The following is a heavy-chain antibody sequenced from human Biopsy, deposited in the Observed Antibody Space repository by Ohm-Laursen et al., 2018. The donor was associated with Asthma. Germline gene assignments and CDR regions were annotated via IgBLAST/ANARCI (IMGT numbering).Heavy chain of an antibody. Sequence: SLRLSCTASGFSFDDCAMHWVRQAPGKGLEWVSSISWNSGNIDYADSVKGRFTISRDNAKNSLYLQMQSLRPEDTAFYYCARSADYYDSTDYLDFWGRGTLVTVSS. CDR2: ISWNSGNI. D-gene: IGHD3-22*01. J-gene: IGHJ4*01. V-gene: IGHV3-9*01. CDR1: GFSFDDCA. CDR3: ARSADYYDSTDYLDF.